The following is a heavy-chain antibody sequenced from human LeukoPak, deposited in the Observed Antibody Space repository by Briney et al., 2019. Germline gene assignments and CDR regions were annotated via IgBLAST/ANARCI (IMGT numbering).Heavy chain of an antibody. Sequence: PSETLSLTCTVSGGSVSSYYWSWIRQPPGKGLEWIGYMYYSGSTNYNPSLKSRVTISVDKSKNQFSLKLSSVTAADTAVYYCARGGDYYYDSSGYSFDYWGQGTLVTVSS. D-gene: IGHD3-22*01. CDR1: GGSVSSYY. CDR2: MYYSGST. V-gene: IGHV4-59*02. CDR3: ARGGDYYYDSSGYSFDY. J-gene: IGHJ4*02.